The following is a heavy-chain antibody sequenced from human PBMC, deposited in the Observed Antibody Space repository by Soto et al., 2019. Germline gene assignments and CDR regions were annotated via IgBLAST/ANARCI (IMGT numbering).Heavy chain of an antibody. D-gene: IGHD3-3*01. Sequence: QVQLVQSGADVKKPGSSVRVSCKASGGTFSTYAINWVRQAPGHGLEWMGVILPIFNKTHYAQNFQGRVTIIADKSTSTSYMELSSLRSEYTAVYYCARDGVQFLYKMYFDTWGQGTLVTVSS. V-gene: IGHV1-69*06. J-gene: IGHJ5*02. CDR3: ARDGVQFLYKMYFDT. CDR1: GGTFSTYA. CDR2: ILPIFNKT.